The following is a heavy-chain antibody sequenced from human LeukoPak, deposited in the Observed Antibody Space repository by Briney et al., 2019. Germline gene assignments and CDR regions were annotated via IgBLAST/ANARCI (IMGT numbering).Heavy chain of an antibody. Sequence: GGSLRLSCAASGFTVSNTFMSWVRQAPGKGLEWVSVIYSVGTTYYADSVKGRFTISRDNSKNTLYLQMNSLRAEDTAVYYCAKSVYHSGNYWGQGTLVTVSS. CDR2: IYSVGTT. V-gene: IGHV3-53*01. D-gene: IGHD3-10*01. J-gene: IGHJ4*02. CDR1: GFTVSNTF. CDR3: AKSVYHSGNY.